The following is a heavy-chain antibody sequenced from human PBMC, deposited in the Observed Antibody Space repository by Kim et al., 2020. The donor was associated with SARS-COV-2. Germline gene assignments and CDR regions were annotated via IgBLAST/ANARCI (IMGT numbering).Heavy chain of an antibody. V-gene: IGHV3-7*01. D-gene: IGHD2-2*02. CDR3: ARDIEYCSSTSCYN. J-gene: IGHJ4*02. Sequence: VDSVKGRFTISRDNAKNSLYLQMNSLRAEDTAVYYCARDIEYCSSTSCYNWGQGTLVTVSS.